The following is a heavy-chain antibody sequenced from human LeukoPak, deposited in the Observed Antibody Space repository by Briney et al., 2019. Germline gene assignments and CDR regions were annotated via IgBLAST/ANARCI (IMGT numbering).Heavy chain of an antibody. Sequence: GGSLRLSCAASGFTFSSYGMSWVRQAPGKGLEWVSTIGGSGDATYYADSVKGRFTISRDNSKNTLSVQMSSLRAEDTAVYYCAKDHDSSGATFDYWGQGTLVTVAS. CDR2: IGGSGDAT. J-gene: IGHJ4*02. D-gene: IGHD3-22*01. CDR1: GFTFSSYG. V-gene: IGHV3-23*01. CDR3: AKDHDSSGATFDY.